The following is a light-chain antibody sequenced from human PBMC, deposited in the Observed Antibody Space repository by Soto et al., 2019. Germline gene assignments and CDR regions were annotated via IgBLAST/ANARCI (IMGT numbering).Light chain of an antibody. V-gene: IGLV2-8*01. Sequence: QSALTQRPSASGSPGQSVTISCTGTKSDIGVYDFVSWYQHHPGKAPRLIIYEVVQRPSGVPDRFSGSKSGNTASLTVSGLQAADEADYFCKPYAGSNNYVFGSGTRVTV. J-gene: IGLJ1*01. CDR3: KPYAGSNNYV. CDR1: KSDIGVYDF. CDR2: EVV.